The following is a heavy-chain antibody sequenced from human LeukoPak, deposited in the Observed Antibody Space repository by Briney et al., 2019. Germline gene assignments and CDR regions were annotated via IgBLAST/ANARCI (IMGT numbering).Heavy chain of an antibody. Sequence: SVKVSCKASGGTFSSYAISWVRQAPGQGLEWMGGIIPIFGTANYAQKFQGRVAITADESTSTAYMELSSLRSEDTAVYYCARRDPDSSGYRYWGQGTLVTVSS. J-gene: IGHJ4*02. CDR1: GGTFSSYA. CDR3: ARRDPDSSGYRY. D-gene: IGHD3-22*01. CDR2: IIPIFGTA. V-gene: IGHV1-69*13.